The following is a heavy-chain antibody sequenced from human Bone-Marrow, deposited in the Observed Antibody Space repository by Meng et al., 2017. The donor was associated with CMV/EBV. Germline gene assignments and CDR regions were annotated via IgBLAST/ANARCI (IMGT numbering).Heavy chain of an antibody. D-gene: IGHD6-19*01. CDR1: GASTDSYY. V-gene: IGHV4-59*01. J-gene: IGHJ4*02. CDR3: AKDLHRGEWLVKSYYFDY. CDR2: IHYNGST. Sequence: SETLSLTCTVSGASTDSYYWGWIRQAPGKGLEWIGHIHYNGSTNYNASLKSRVTVSVDRSKNQFSLKLSSVTAADTAVYYCAKDLHRGEWLVKSYYFDYWGQGTLVTVSS.